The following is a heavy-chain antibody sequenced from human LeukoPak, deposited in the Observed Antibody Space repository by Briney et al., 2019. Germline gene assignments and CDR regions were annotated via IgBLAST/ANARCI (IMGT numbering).Heavy chain of an antibody. CDR2: INWNGGCT. Sequence: GALRLSCAASGFTFDDYGMGWVRQAPGKGLEWVSGINWNGGCTGYADSVKGRFTISRDNAKNSLYLQMNSLRAEDTALYYCARDYYDSSGYYYPPPDYWGQGTLVTVSS. D-gene: IGHD3-22*01. J-gene: IGHJ4*02. V-gene: IGHV3-20*04. CDR3: ARDYYDSSGYYYPPPDY. CDR1: GFTFDDYG.